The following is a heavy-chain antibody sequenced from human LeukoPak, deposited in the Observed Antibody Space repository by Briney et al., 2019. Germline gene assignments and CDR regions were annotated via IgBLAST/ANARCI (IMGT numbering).Heavy chain of an antibody. D-gene: IGHD3-10*01. CDR1: GFTFSSYA. CDR2: ISGSGGST. J-gene: IGHJ4*02. V-gene: IGHV3-23*01. CDR3: AKDARGLLWFGELLFDY. Sequence: PGGSLRLSCAASGFTFSSYAMSWVRQAPGKGLEWVSAISGSGGSTYYADSVKGRFTISRDNSKNTLYLQMNSLRAEDTAVYYCAKDARGLLWFGELLFDYWGQGTLVTVSS.